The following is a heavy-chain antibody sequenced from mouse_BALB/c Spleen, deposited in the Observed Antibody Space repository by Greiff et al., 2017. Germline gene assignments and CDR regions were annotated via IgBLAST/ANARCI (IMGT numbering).Heavy chain of an antibody. CDR1: GFNIKDYY. J-gene: IGHJ3*01. V-gene: IGHV14-1*02. CDR3: ARGGVFAY. CDR2: IDPENGNT. Sequence: EVQVVESGAELVRPGALVKLSCKASGFNIKDYYMHWVKQRPEQGLEWIGWIDPENGNTIYDPKFQGKASITADTSSNTAYLQLSSLTSEDTAVYYCARGGVFAYWGQGTLVTVSA.